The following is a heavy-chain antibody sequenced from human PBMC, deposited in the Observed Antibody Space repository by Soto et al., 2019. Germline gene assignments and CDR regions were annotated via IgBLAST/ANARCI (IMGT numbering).Heavy chain of an antibody. D-gene: IGHD1-26*01. CDR3: VRNLVGATTGSSY. Sequence: ASVKGSCKASGYTFTNYAMHWVRQAPGQRLEWMGWINAGNGSTKYSQKFQGRVTITRDTSASTAYMELSSLRSEDTAVYYCVRNLVGATTGSSYWGQGTLVTVSS. CDR2: INAGNGST. J-gene: IGHJ4*02. CDR1: GYTFTNYA. V-gene: IGHV1-3*01.